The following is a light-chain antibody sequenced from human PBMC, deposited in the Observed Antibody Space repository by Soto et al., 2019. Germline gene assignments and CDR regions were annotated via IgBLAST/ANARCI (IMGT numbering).Light chain of an antibody. CDR3: QQYGSWT. J-gene: IGKJ1*01. CDR1: QSISSNY. Sequence: EIVVTQSPGTLSVSPGERATLSCRASQSISSNYLAWYQQKPGQAPRLLIYGASSRATGIPDRFSGSGSGADFTLTISRLEPEDSAIYYCQQYGSWTFGQGTKVEIK. CDR2: GAS. V-gene: IGKV3-20*01.